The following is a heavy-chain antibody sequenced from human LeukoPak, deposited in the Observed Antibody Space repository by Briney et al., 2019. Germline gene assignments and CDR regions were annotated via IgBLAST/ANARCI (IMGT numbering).Heavy chain of an antibody. J-gene: IGHJ5*02. CDR1: GYSFTSYW. D-gene: IGHD6-6*01. V-gene: IGHV5-51*01. Sequence: GESLKISCKGSGYSFTSYWIGWVRQMPGKGLEWMGIIYPGDSDTRYSPSFQGQVTISADKSISTAYLQWSSLKASDTAMYYCARHGPLEYSSSSGWFDPWGQGTLVTVSS. CDR2: IYPGDSDT. CDR3: ARHGPLEYSSSSGWFDP.